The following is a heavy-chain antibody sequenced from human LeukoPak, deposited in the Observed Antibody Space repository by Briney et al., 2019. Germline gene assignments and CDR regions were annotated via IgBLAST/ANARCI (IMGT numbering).Heavy chain of an antibody. Sequence: SVKVSCKASGGTFSSYAISWVRQPPGQGLEWMGRIIPIFGIANYAQKFQGRVTITADKSTSTAYMELSSLRSEDTAVYYCARARTTVTGNYYYGMDVWGQGTTVTVSS. CDR1: GGTFSSYA. CDR2: IIPIFGIA. J-gene: IGHJ6*02. CDR3: ARARTTVTGNYYYGMDV. D-gene: IGHD4-17*01. V-gene: IGHV1-69*04.